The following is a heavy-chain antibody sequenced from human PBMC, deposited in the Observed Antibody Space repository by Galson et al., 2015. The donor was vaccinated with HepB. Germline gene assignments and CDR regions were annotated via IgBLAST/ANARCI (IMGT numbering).Heavy chain of an antibody. Sequence: SLRLSCAASGFTLSSYWMYWVRQAPGKGLVWVSRINSDGSSTTYADSVKGRFTISRDNPKNTLYLQMNSLRAEDTAVYYCARGSGGNSPLDFWGQGTLVTVSS. V-gene: IGHV3-74*01. CDR3: ARGSGGNSPLDF. D-gene: IGHD4-23*01. J-gene: IGHJ4*02. CDR2: INSDGSST. CDR1: GFTLSSYW.